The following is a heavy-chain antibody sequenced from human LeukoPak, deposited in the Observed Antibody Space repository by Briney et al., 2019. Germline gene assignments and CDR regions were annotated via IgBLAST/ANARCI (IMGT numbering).Heavy chain of an antibody. CDR3: ARPGGYCSGNTCEVPFDI. Sequence: GESLKISCKGSGYTFTTYWIGWVRQMPGKGLEWMGIIFPADSDTKYSPSFQGQATMSADKSISTAYLQWSSLKASDTATYYCARPGGYCSGNTCEVPFDIWGQGTVVTVSS. V-gene: IGHV5-51*01. CDR1: GYTFTTYW. CDR2: IFPADSDT. D-gene: IGHD2-15*01. J-gene: IGHJ3*02.